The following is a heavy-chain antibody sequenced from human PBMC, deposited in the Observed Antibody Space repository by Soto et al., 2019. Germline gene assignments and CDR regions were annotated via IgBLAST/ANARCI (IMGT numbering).Heavy chain of an antibody. D-gene: IGHD2-15*01. V-gene: IGHV1-69*13. J-gene: IGHJ6*02. CDR3: ARDIVVVVADTRDYYYGMDV. CDR1: GGTFSSYA. CDR2: IIPIFGTA. Sequence: ASVKVSCKASGGTFSSYAISSVRQAPGQGLEWMGGIIPIFGTANYAQKFQGRVTITADESTSTAYMELSSLRSEDTAVYYCARDIVVVVADTRDYYYGMDVWGQGTTVTVS.